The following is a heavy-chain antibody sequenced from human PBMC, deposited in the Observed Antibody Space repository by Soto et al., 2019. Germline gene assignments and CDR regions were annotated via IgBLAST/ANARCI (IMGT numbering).Heavy chain of an antibody. CDR3: TCEVASGY. CDR1: GFTFSSYS. J-gene: IGHJ4*02. Sequence: QVQLVESGGGVVQPGRSLRLSCAASGFTFSSYSMHWVRQAPGKGLEWVAVISKDGSVKYYADAVKGRFTISRDNSQNTLYLQMNRLGAEDTAVYYCTCEVASGYWGQGTLVTVSS. D-gene: IGHD2-21*01. V-gene: IGHV3-30*03. CDR2: ISKDGSVK.